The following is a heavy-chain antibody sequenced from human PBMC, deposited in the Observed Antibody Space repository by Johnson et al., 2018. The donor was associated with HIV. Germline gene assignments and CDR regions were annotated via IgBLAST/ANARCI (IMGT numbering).Heavy chain of an antibody. V-gene: IGHV3-30*02. J-gene: IGHJ3*02. Sequence: QVQLVESGGGVVQPGRSLRLSCAASGFTFSSYGMHWVRQAPGKGLEWVAFIRYDGSNKYYADSVKGRFSISRDNAKHSLSLQMNSLRAEDTAVYYCAREREISRPFNIVLVVYAIAEWTHDAFDIWGQGTMVTVSS. CDR1: GFTFSSYG. CDR2: IRYDGSNK. D-gene: IGHD2-8*02. CDR3: AREREISRPFNIVLVVYAIAEWTHDAFDI.